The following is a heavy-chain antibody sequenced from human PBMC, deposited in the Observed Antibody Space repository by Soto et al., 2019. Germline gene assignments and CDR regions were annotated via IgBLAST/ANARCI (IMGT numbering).Heavy chain of an antibody. CDR3: ARVGRRYSSSFQNYYGMDV. V-gene: IGHV1-3*01. Sequence: ASVKVSCKASGYTFTSYAMHWVRQAPGQRLEWMGWINAGNGNTKYSQKFQGRVTITRDTSASTAYMELSSMRSEETAVYYCARVGRRYSSSFQNYYGMDVWGQGTTVTVSS. J-gene: IGHJ6*02. CDR1: GYTFTSYA. D-gene: IGHD6-6*01. CDR2: INAGNGNT.